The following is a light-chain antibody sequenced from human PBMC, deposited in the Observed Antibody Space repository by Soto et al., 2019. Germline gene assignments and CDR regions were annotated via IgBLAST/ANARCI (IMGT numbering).Light chain of an antibody. CDR3: MHVLQTPVT. CDR2: LWS. Sequence: DIVMTQSPLSLLVTPGEPASISCRSSQSLLHGTGYNYLDWYLQKPGQSPQLLIQLWSMRASGVPDRVSVSRSGKDVPLKIRRVEAEDVGVYYCMHVLQTPVTFGPGTKVEI. J-gene: IGKJ3*01. CDR1: QSLLHGTGYNY. V-gene: IGKV2-28*01.